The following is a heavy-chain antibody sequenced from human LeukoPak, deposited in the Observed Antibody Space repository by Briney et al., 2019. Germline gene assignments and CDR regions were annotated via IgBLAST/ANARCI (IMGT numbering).Heavy chain of an antibody. D-gene: IGHD2-15*01. CDR3: ASPHCSGGSCYDLPLDY. J-gene: IGHJ4*02. CDR1: GYPISSSYF. V-gene: IGHV4-38-2*01. CDR2: IYHTGSI. Sequence: SETLSLTCAVSGYPISSSYFWGWIRQPPGKGLEWIGSIYHTGSIYYNPSLKSRVTVSVDRSKNQFSLRLNSVTAADTAVYYCASPHCSGGSCYDLPLDYWGQGALVTVPS.